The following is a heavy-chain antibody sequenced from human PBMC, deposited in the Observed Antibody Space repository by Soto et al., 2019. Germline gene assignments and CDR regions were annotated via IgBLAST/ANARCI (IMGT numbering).Heavy chain of an antibody. CDR1: GYTFTSYD. D-gene: IGHD2-2*01. V-gene: IGHV1-8*01. CDR2: MNPNSGNT. Sequence: QVQLVQSGAEVKKPGASVKVSCKASGYTFTSYDINWVRQATGQGLEWMGWMNPNSGNTGYAQKFQSRDTMTRNTSISTDYMEVSSLRSEDTAVYYWARSVLRVPAADWCDPWGQGTLVTVSS. CDR3: ARSVLRVPAADWCDP. J-gene: IGHJ5*02.